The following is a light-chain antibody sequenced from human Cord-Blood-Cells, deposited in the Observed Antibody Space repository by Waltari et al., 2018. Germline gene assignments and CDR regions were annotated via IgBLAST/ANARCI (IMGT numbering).Light chain of an antibody. J-gene: IGKJ5*01. CDR1: QRVSSH. CDR3: QQRSNWPPIT. V-gene: IGKV3-11*01. CDR2: DAS. Sequence: EIVLTQSPATLSLSPGERATLSRRASQRVSSHLAWYQQKPGQAPRLLIYDASNRATGIPARFSGSGSGTDFTLTISSLEPEDFAVYYCQQRSNWPPITFGQGTRLEIK.